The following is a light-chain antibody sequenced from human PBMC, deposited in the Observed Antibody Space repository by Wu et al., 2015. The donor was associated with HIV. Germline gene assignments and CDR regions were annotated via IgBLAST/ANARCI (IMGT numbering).Light chain of an antibody. CDR3: QQYGSSP. J-gene: IGKJ1*01. CDR2: DAS. CDR1: QNVSSSY. V-gene: IGKV3-20*01. Sequence: EIVLTQSPGTLSLSPGERATLSCRASQNVSSSYLAWYQQKPGQAPRLLISDASSRATGIPDRFSGSGSGTDFTLTISRLEPEDFAVYYCQQYGSSPFGQGTKVEIK.